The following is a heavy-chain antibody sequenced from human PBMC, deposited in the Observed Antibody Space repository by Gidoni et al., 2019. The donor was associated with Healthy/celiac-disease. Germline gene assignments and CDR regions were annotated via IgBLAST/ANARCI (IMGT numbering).Heavy chain of an antibody. CDR1: GGTFSGYA. J-gene: IGHJ6*02. CDR2: IIPIFGTA. V-gene: IGHV1-69*01. Sequence: QVQLVQSEAEVKKPGSSVKVSCTASGGTFSGYAISWVRQAPGQGLEWMGGIIPIFGTATYAQKFQGRVTITADESTSTAYMELSSLRSEDTAVYYCARNDYGYFLYYYGMDVWGQGTTVTVSS. D-gene: IGHD4-17*01. CDR3: ARNDYGYFLYYYGMDV.